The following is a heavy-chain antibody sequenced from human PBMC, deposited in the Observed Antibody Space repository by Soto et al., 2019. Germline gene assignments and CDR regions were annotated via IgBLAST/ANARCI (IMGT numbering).Heavy chain of an antibody. CDR1: GFTFSSYS. J-gene: IGHJ5*02. V-gene: IGHV3-48*02. Sequence: EVQLVESGGGLVQPGGSLRLSCAASGFTFSSYSMNWVRQAPGKGLEWVSYISSSSSTIYYADSVKGRFPISRDNAKNSLYLQRHSLRDEDTAVYYCARAAVLGGWFDPWGQGTLVTVSS. CDR2: ISSSSSTI. D-gene: IGHD6-13*01. CDR3: ARAAVLGGWFDP.